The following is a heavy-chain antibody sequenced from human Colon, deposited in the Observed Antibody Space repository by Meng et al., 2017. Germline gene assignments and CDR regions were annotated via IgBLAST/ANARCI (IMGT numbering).Heavy chain of an antibody. CDR3: ARGDIAARLQS. Sequence: GSLRPSCAVYGGSFSGYYWSWIRQPPGKGLEWIGEINHSGSINYNPSLKSRVTISVDTSKNQFTLKLTSVTAADTAIYYCARGDIAARLQSWGQGTLVTFSS. J-gene: IGHJ5*02. D-gene: IGHD6-6*01. V-gene: IGHV4-34*01. CDR1: GGSFSGYY. CDR2: INHSGSI.